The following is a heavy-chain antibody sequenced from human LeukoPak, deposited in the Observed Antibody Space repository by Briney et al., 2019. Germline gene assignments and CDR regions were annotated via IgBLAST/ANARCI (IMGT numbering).Heavy chain of an antibody. CDR1: GFTFSSYA. J-gene: IGHJ3*02. Sequence: GGSLRLSCAASGFTFSSYAMSWVRQAPGKGLEWVSAISGSGGSTYYADSVKGRSTISRDNSKNTLYLQMNSLRAEDTAVYYCAKVRFLEWLFPRNDAFDIWGQGTMVTVSS. CDR3: AKVRFLEWLFPRNDAFDI. V-gene: IGHV3-23*01. D-gene: IGHD3-3*01. CDR2: ISGSGGST.